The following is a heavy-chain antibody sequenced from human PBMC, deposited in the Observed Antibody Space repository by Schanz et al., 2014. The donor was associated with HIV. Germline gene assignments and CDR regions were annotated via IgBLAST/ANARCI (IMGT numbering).Heavy chain of an antibody. D-gene: IGHD2-21*02. CDR2: ISNDGSNK. CDR3: ARAGVTDLFDH. Sequence: QEQLVESGGGVVQPGKSLRLSCAASGFTFNSYAMHWVRQAPGKGLEWVTVISNDGSNKYYTDSVKGRFTISRDNSKNTLYLQMNSLRDEDTAVYYCARAGVTDLFDHWGQGTLVTVSS. CDR1: GFTFNSYA. V-gene: IGHV3-30-3*01. J-gene: IGHJ4*02.